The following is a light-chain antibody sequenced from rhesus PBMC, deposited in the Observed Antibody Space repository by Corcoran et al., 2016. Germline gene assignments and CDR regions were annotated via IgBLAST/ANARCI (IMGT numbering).Light chain of an antibody. CDR2: RAS. CDR1: QGINNY. Sequence: DIQMTQSPSSLSASIGDRVTITCRASQGINNYLAWYQQKPGKAHNLLIYRASHLQTGGPSRFSGGGSGTDFTLTISSLQSEDIATYYCQQHENSPYSFGQGTKVEIK. V-gene: IGKV1-69*01. J-gene: IGKJ2*01. CDR3: QQHENSPYS.